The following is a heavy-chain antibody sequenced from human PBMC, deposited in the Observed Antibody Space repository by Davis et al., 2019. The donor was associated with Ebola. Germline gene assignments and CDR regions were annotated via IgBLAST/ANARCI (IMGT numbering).Heavy chain of an antibody. CDR1: RYSFTDFY. V-gene: IGHV1-46*01. CDR3: VTFLEQWLAY. J-gene: IGHJ4*02. D-gene: IGHD6-19*01. Sequence: ASVKVSCKASRYSFTDFYVHWVRQAPGQGLKWMGVINPSDLSTTYAQRFQGRATITRDTSTSTVYMELSSLRSDDTAVYYCVTFLEQWLAYWGQGTLVTVSS. CDR2: INPSDLST.